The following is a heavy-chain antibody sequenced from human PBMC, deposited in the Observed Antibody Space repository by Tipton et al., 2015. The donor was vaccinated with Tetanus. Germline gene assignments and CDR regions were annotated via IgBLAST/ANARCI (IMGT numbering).Heavy chain of an antibody. Sequence: LSLTCTLSGGSISSYYWSWVRQASGKGLEWVARIRSKADNYAPTYAASVQGRFTISRDDSQNMAYLQMNSLKTEDTAVYYCTRPWTTSLYGMDVWGQGTTITVSS. J-gene: IGHJ6*02. D-gene: IGHD2-2*01. V-gene: IGHV3-73*01. CDR1: GGSISSYY. CDR3: TRPWTTSLYGMDV. CDR2: IRSKADNYAP.